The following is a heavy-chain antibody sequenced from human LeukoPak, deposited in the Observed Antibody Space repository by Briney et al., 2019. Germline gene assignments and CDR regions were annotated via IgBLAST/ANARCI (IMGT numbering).Heavy chain of an antibody. J-gene: IGHJ4*02. CDR3: ARSLRGYSYGPPFDY. Sequence: SETLSLTCTVSGGSISSYYWSWIRQPPGKGLEWIGYIYYSGSTNYNPSLKSRVTISVDTSKNQFSLKLSSVTAADTAVYYCARSLRGYSYGPPFDYWGQGTLVTVPS. CDR2: IYYSGST. D-gene: IGHD5-18*01. CDR1: GGSISSYY. V-gene: IGHV4-59*01.